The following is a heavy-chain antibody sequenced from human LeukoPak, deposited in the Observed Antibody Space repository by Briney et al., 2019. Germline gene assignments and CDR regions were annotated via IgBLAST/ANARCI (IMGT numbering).Heavy chain of an antibody. Sequence: SVKVSCTASGGTFSSYAISWVRQAPGQGLEWMGGIIPIFGTANYAQKFQGRVTITADESTSTTYMELSSLRSEDTAVYYCARDQETIGGDGYNYWGQGTLVTVFS. V-gene: IGHV1-69*13. D-gene: IGHD5-24*01. CDR2: IIPIFGTA. CDR3: ARDQETIGGDGYNY. CDR1: GGTFSSYA. J-gene: IGHJ4*02.